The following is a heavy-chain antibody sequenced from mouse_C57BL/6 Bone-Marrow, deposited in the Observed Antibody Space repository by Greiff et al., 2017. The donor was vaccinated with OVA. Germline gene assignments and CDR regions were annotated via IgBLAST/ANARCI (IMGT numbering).Heavy chain of an antibody. D-gene: IGHD2-1*01. CDR2: ISDGGSYT. V-gene: IGHV5-4*01. J-gene: IGHJ2*01. CDR3: AREVVTFDY. Sequence: EVKLVESGGGLVKPGGSLKLSCAASGFTFSSYAMSWVRQTPEKRLEWVATISDGGSYTYYPDNVKGRFTISRDNAKNNLYLQMSHLKSEDTAMYYCAREVVTFDYWGQGTTLTVSS. CDR1: GFTFSSYA.